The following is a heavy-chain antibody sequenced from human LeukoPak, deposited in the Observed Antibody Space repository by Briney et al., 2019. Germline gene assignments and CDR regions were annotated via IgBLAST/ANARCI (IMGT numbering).Heavy chain of an antibody. J-gene: IGHJ4*02. V-gene: IGHV3-48*03. CDR2: ISSSGSTI. Sequence: GGSLRLSCAAFGFTFSSYEMNWVRQAPGKGLEWVSYISSSGSTIYYADSVKGRFTISRDNVENSLYLQMNSLGAEDTAVYYCARDLYGSGRFFDYWGQGTLVTVSS. D-gene: IGHD3-10*01. CDR1: GFTFSSYE. CDR3: ARDLYGSGRFFDY.